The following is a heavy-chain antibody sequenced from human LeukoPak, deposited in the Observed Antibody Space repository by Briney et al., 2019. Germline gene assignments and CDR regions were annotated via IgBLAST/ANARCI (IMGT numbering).Heavy chain of an antibody. CDR1: GYTFTSYG. Sequence: GASVKVSCKASGYTFTSYGISWVRQAPGQGLEWMGWISAHNGKSKYTQKFQGRVTMTTDTSTSTAYMELRSLRSDDTAVYYCAREGYSNYDFDYWGQGTLVTISS. CDR3: AREGYSNYDFDY. V-gene: IGHV1-18*01. D-gene: IGHD4-11*01. J-gene: IGHJ4*02. CDR2: ISAHNGKS.